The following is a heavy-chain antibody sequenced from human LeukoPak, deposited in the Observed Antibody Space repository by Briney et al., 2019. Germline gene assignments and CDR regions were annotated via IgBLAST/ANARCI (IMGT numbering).Heavy chain of an antibody. D-gene: IGHD3-22*01. CDR2: IYTSGST. CDR3: ARTYYYDSSGYPALGY. J-gene: IGHJ4*02. CDR1: GGSISSYY. V-gene: IGHV4-4*07. Sequence: SETLSLTCTVSGGSISSYYWSWIRQPAGKGLEWIGRIYTSGSTNYNPSLKSRVTMSVDTSKNQFSLKLSSVTAADTAVYYCARTYYYDSSGYPALGYWGQGTLVTVSS.